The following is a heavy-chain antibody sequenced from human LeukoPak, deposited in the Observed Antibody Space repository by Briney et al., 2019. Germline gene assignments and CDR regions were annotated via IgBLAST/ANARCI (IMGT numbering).Heavy chain of an antibody. CDR1: GFTFSSYG. CDR2: ISYDGSNK. D-gene: IGHD6-19*01. Sequence: GGSLRLSCAASGFTFSSYGMHWVRQAPGKGLEWVAVISYDGSNKYYADSVKGRFTISKDNSKNTLYLQMNSLRAEDTAVYYCARDGSYSSGWYGFDYWGQGTLVTVSS. J-gene: IGHJ4*02. V-gene: IGHV3-30*03. CDR3: ARDGSYSSGWYGFDY.